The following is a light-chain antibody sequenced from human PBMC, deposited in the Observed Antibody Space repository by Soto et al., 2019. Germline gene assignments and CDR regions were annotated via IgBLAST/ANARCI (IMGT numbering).Light chain of an antibody. CDR2: RNN. J-gene: IGLJ2*01. CDR1: SSNIEVNY. CDR3: TVWDDSLRGRL. V-gene: IGLV1-47*01. Sequence: QSVLTQPPSASGTPGQRVTISCSGASSNIEVNYVYWYQKLPGTAPRLPIYRNNQRPSGVPDRFSGSKSGTSASLAISALRSEDEADYYCTVWDDSLRGRLFGGGTKVTVL.